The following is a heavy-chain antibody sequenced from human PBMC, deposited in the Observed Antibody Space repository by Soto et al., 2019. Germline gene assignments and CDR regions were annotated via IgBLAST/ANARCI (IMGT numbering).Heavy chain of an antibody. CDR1: GYTFTSYG. Sequence: QVQLVQSGAEVKKPGASVKVSCKASGYTFTSYGISWVRQAPGQGLEWMGWISAYNGNTNYAQKLQGRVTMTTDTXTXXAYMELRRLRCDDTAVYYCARDQFDSYGPKGGLDYWGQGTLVTVSS. CDR3: ARDQFDSYGPKGGLDY. D-gene: IGHD5-18*01. J-gene: IGHJ4*02. CDR2: ISAYNGNT. V-gene: IGHV1-18*01.